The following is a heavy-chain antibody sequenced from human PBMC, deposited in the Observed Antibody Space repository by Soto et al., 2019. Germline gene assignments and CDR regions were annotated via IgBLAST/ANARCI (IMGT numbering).Heavy chain of an antibody. Sequence: QVQLQQWGAGLLKPSETLSLTCAVYGGSFSGDYWSWIRQPPGKGLEWIGEINHTGSTNYNPSLKSRVTISIDTYKNQFSLKLSSVTAADTAGYFCARGLAAAGSDYFDYWGQGTLVTGSS. J-gene: IGHJ4*02. CDR3: ARGLAAAGSDYFDY. V-gene: IGHV4-34*01. CDR2: INHTGST. CDR1: GGSFSGDY. D-gene: IGHD6-13*01.